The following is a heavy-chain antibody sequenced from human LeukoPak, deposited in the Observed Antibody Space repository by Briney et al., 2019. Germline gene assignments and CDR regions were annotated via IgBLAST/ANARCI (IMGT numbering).Heavy chain of an antibody. V-gene: IGHV5-51*01. CDR1: GYSFTSYW. J-gene: IGHJ4*02. D-gene: IGHD2-2*01. CDR2: IYPGDSDT. Sequence: GESLKISCKGSGYSFTSYWIGWVRQMPGKGLEWMGIIYPGDSDTRYSPSFQGQVTISADKSISTAYLQWSSLKASDTAMYYCARIQGYCSSTSCSYYFDYWGQGTLVTVSS. CDR3: ARIQGYCSSTSCSYYFDY.